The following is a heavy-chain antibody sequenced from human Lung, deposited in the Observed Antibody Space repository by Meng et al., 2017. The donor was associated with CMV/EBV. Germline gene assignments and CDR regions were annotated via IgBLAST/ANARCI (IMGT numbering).Heavy chain of an antibody. Sequence: GESXKNSCQVSGNGFTTYWIGWVRQISGKGLEWMGIIYPRDSDTVYMMSFQGRVTISADKSINTVYLQWDSLRASDTAMYYCARRDYYDLGSGNWGQGTLVTASS. CDR2: IYPRDSDT. V-gene: IGHV5-51*01. J-gene: IGHJ4*02. CDR1: GNGFTTYW. D-gene: IGHD3-10*01. CDR3: ARRDYYDLGSGN.